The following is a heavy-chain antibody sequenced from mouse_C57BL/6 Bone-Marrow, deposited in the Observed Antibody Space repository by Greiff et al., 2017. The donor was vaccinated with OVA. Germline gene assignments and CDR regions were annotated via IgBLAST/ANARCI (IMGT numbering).Heavy chain of an antibody. D-gene: IGHD2-12*01. CDR1: GFTFSSYA. J-gene: IGHJ3*01. Sequence: EVHLVESGGGLVKPGGSLKLSCAASGFTFSSYAMSWVRQTPEKTLEWVATISDGGSYTYSPDNGKGRFTISRDNAKNNLYVQMSHVKSEDTAMYYCARDERRGAWFAYWGQGTLVTVSA. V-gene: IGHV5-4*01. CDR3: ARDERRGAWFAY. CDR2: ISDGGSYT.